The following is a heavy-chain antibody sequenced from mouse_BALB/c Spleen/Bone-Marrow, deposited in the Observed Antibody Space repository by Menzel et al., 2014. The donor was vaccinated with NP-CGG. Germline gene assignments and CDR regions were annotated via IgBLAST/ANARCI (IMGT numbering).Heavy chain of an antibody. CDR3: ARGLRGYAMDY. Sequence: EVKLMESGGGLVQPGGSLKLSCAASGFTFSSYTMSWVRQTPEKRLEWVAYISNGGGSTYYPDTVKGRFTISRDNAKNTLYLQMSNLKSEDTAMYYCARGLRGYAMDYWGQGTSVTVSS. J-gene: IGHJ4*01. CDR1: GFTFSSYT. V-gene: IGHV5-12-2*01. CDR2: ISNGGGST. D-gene: IGHD2-4*01.